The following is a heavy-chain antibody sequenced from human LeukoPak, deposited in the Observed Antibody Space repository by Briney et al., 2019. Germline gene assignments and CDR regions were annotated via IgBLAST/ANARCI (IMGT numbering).Heavy chain of an antibody. CDR3: AKDLYSSRWTGGHVVSYYYMDV. Sequence: GGSLRLSCAASGFTFSSYAMSWVRQAPGKGLEWVSAISGSGASTYYADSVKGRFTISRDNSKNTLYVQMNSLRAEDTAVYYCAKDLYSSRWTGGHVVSYYYMDVWGKGTTVTVSS. CDR2: ISGSGAST. V-gene: IGHV3-23*01. D-gene: IGHD6-13*01. J-gene: IGHJ6*03. CDR1: GFTFSSYA.